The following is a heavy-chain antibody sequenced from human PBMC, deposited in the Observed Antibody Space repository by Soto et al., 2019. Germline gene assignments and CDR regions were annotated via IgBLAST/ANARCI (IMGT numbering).Heavy chain of an antibody. Sequence: PGGSLRLSCAASGFTFSSYAMHWVRQAPGKGLEWVAVISYDGSNKYYADSVKGRFTISRDNSKNTLYLQMNSLRAEDTAVYYCARGWGGAKLRFLEWLPKRLMDVWGQGTTVTVSS. V-gene: IGHV3-30-3*01. D-gene: IGHD3-3*01. CDR1: GFTFSSYA. J-gene: IGHJ6*02. CDR3: ARGWGGAKLRFLEWLPKRLMDV. CDR2: ISYDGSNK.